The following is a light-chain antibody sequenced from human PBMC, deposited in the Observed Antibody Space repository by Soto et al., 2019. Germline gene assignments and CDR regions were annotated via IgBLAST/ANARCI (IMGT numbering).Light chain of an antibody. V-gene: IGKV3-15*01. Sequence: EIMMTQSPATLSVSPGERATLSCRASQSVSGNLAWYQQKPGQAPRLLVYGASTRATGIPARFSGSGSGTEFTLTISSLQSEDFAVYYCQQRGDWPLYTFGQGSRLEIK. CDR1: QSVSGN. CDR2: GAS. J-gene: IGKJ2*01. CDR3: QQRGDWPLYT.